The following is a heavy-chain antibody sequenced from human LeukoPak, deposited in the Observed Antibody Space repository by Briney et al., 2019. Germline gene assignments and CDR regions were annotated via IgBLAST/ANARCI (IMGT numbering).Heavy chain of an antibody. CDR3: ASSPGEQWLLFPPPPPDY. Sequence: PGGSLRLSCAASGFTLSNYWMHWVRQAPGKGLVWVSRINVDGSITNYADSVKGRFSISRDSAKNTLHLQMNGLRDEDTAVYYCASSPGEQWLLFPPPPPDYWGQGTLVTVSS. J-gene: IGHJ4*02. CDR2: INVDGSIT. V-gene: IGHV3-74*01. D-gene: IGHD6-19*01. CDR1: GFTLSNYW.